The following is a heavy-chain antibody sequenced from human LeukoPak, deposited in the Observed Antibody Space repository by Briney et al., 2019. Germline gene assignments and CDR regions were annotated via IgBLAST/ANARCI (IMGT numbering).Heavy chain of an antibody. V-gene: IGHV3-23*01. J-gene: IGHJ4*02. CDR3: ANHPGGSFDY. CDR2: ISGTDDNT. Sequence: GGSLRLSCGASGFTFSSSTMSWVRQAPGKGLEWVSGISGTDDNTYYADSVKGRFTVFRDNSKDILYLYMSSLRAEDTAMYYCANHPGGSFDYWGQGTLVAVSS. CDR1: GFTFSSST. D-gene: IGHD3-16*01.